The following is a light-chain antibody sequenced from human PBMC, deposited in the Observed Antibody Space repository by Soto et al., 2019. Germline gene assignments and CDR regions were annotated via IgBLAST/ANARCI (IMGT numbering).Light chain of an antibody. CDR2: EVV. CDR3: AAWDDSLIGFV. V-gene: IGLV2-8*01. Sequence: QSVLTQPPSASGSPGQSVTISCTGTKNDIGVYDFVSWYQHHPGKAPRLIIYEVVQRPSGVPDRFSGSKSGNTASLTVSGLQAADEADYYCAAWDDSLIGFVFGTGTKVTVL. J-gene: IGLJ1*01. CDR1: KNDIGVYDF.